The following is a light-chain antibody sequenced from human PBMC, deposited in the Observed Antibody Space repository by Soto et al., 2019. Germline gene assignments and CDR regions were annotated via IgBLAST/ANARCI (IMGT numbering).Light chain of an antibody. CDR1: QSVSGN. J-gene: IGKJ5*01. V-gene: IGKV3-15*01. Sequence: EMVMTQSPATLSVSPGERATLSCRASQSVSGNLAWYQQKPGQAPRLLIYGASTRATGLPARFSGSGSGTEFTLTISSMQSEDFAVYYCQQYNNWPPITFGQGTRVEIK. CDR3: QQYNNWPPIT. CDR2: GAS.